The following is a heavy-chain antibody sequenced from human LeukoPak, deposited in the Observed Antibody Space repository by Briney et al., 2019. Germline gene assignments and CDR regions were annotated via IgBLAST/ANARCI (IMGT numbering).Heavy chain of an antibody. Sequence: PGGSLRLSCAASGFTFSNYAMNWVRQAPGKGLEWVSLISGSTGSTYYADSVKGRFSISRDNSKNTVYLQMNSLRAEDTAVYYCATGYYFGSGSYGYLDYWGQGTLVTVSS. V-gene: IGHV3-23*01. J-gene: IGHJ4*02. CDR1: GFTFSNYA. D-gene: IGHD3-10*01. CDR3: ATGYYFGSGSYGYLDY. CDR2: ISGSTGST.